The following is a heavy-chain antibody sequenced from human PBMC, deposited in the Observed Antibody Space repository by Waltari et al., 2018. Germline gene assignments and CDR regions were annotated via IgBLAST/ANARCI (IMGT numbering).Heavy chain of an antibody. V-gene: IGHV4-59*08. D-gene: IGHD3-3*01. CDR1: GGSISSYY. CDR3: ARHAHYDFWSGYYPPHY. J-gene: IGHJ4*02. CDR2: IYYSGST. Sequence: QVQLQESGPGLVKPSETLSLTCTVSGGSISSYYWSWIRQPPGKGLEWIGYIYYSGSTNYNPSLKSRVTISVDTSKNQFSLKLSSVTAADTAVYYCARHAHYDFWSGYYPPHYWGQGTLVTVSS.